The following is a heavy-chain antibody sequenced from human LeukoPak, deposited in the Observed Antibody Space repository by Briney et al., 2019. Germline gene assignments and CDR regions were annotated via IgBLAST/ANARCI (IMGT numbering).Heavy chain of an antibody. V-gene: IGHV3-53*01. J-gene: IGHJ6*03. CDR1: GFTVSFNY. Sequence: GGSPRLSCAASGFTVSFNYMSWVRQAPGKGLEWISVIYSGGSTYYADSVKGRFTISRDDSKNTLYLQMNSLRAEDTAIYYCARAQWRTYSYYYMDVWGKGTTVTVSS. CDR2: IYSGGST. D-gene: IGHD6-19*01. CDR3: ARAQWRTYSYYYMDV.